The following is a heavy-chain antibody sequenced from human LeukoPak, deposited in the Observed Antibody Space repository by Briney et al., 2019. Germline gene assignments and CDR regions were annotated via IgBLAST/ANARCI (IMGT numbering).Heavy chain of an antibody. Sequence: SETLSLTCTVSGGSSSSGDYYWSWIRQPPGKGLEWIGYIYYSGSTFYNPSLKSRVSISVDTSKNQFSLKLSSVTAADTAVYYCARVGESDFWSGFDYWGQGTLVTVSS. D-gene: IGHD3-3*01. CDR2: IYYSGST. V-gene: IGHV4-30-4*08. J-gene: IGHJ4*02. CDR3: ARVGESDFWSGFDY. CDR1: GGSSSSGDYY.